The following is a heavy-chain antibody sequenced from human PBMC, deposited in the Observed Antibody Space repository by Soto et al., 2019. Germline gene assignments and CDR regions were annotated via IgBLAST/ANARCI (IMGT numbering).Heavy chain of an antibody. J-gene: IGHJ6*02. CDR2: IIPASDTE. Sequence: QVHLVQSGAEVKKPGSSVNISCKASGGTFGTYGLNWVRQFPGQGLEWMGGIIPASDTENYAQKFQGRVTINADKSTNIAHMQMDSLTADDTAVYYCATAVTAGTYYNYGLDVWGQGTTVTVS. CDR1: GGTFGTYG. D-gene: IGHD2-21*02. CDR3: ATAVTAGTYYNYGLDV. V-gene: IGHV1-69*14.